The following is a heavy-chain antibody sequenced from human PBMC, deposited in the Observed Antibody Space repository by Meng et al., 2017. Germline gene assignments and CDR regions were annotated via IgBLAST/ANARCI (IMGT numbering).Heavy chain of an antibody. Sequence: QVRLQGSGPGLGKPSGTQSLTCAVAGGSISSSNGWSWVRQPPGKGLEWIGEIYHSGSTNYNPSLKSRVTISVDKSKNQFSLKLSSVTAADTAVYYCARDRGAVAGTNFDYWGQGTLVTVSS. CDR2: IYHSGST. V-gene: IGHV4-4*02. CDR3: ARDRGAVAGTNFDY. J-gene: IGHJ4*02. CDR1: GGSISSSNG. D-gene: IGHD6-19*01.